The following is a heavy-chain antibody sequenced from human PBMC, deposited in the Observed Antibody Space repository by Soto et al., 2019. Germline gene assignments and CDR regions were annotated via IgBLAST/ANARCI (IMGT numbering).Heavy chain of an antibody. CDR1: GLTFRSYW. V-gene: IGHV3-74*03. Sequence: GGSLRLSCEASGLTFRSYWMHWVRQAPGKGLERVSRINTDGSVAMYVDNVKGRFTISGDNAKNTLYLHMNSLRAEDTAVYYCVRDMQLLRLDSWGQGT. CDR3: VRDMQLLRLDS. J-gene: IGHJ4*02. CDR2: INTDGSVA. D-gene: IGHD2-2*01.